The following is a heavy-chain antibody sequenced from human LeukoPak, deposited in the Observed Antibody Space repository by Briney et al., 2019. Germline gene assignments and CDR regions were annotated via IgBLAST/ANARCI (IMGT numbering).Heavy chain of an antibody. CDR2: ISGSGGST. D-gene: IGHD3-22*01. V-gene: IGHV3-23*01. CDR3: AKVYEYYYDSSGYYPYYFDY. Sequence: GGSLRLSCAASGFTFSSYGMSWVRQAPGKGLEWVSAISGSGGSTYYADSVKGRFTISRDNSKNTLYLQMNSLRAEDTAVYYCAKVYEYYYDSSGYYPYYFDYWGQGTLVTVSS. CDR1: GFTFSSYG. J-gene: IGHJ4*02.